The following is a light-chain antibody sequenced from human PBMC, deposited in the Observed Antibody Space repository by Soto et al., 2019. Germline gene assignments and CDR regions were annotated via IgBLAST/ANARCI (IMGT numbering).Light chain of an antibody. J-gene: IGKJ1*01. CDR2: DAS. CDR1: QSVSSY. V-gene: IGKV3-11*01. Sequence: EIVLSQSPATLSLSPGERATLSCRASQSVSSYLAWYQHKPGQAPRLLIYDASKRATGIPARFSGSGSGTDFTLTISSLEPEDFAVYYCQQRSNWPPTWTFDQGTNVEVK. CDR3: QQRSNWPPTWT.